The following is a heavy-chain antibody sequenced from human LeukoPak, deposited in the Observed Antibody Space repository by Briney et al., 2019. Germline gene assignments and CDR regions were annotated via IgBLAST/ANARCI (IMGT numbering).Heavy chain of an antibody. CDR3: AREWDYETNGYFFYY. V-gene: IGHV1-69*13. CDR2: IIPLFGTA. CDR1: GDTFSRYG. Sequence: SVKVSCKASGDTFSRYGISWVRQAPGQGLEWMGGIIPLFGTANYAQKFQGRVTITADESTSTVYMELNSLRFEDTAVYYCAREWDYETNGYFFYYWGQGTLVTVSS. D-gene: IGHD3-22*01. J-gene: IGHJ4*02.